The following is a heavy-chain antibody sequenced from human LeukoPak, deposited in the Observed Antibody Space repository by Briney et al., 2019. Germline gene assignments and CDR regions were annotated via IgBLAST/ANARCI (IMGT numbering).Heavy chain of an antibody. D-gene: IGHD4-23*01. Sequence: GGSLRLSCAASEFTFSDYYMSWTRQAPGKGLEWISYISSSGTTIYFADSVKGRFTISRDNAKSSLYLQMNSLRAEDTAVYYCARGRSGDYGGNSGAFDIWGQGAMVTVSS. CDR1: EFTFSDYY. J-gene: IGHJ3*02. CDR2: ISSSGTTI. V-gene: IGHV3-11*04. CDR3: ARGRSGDYGGNSGAFDI.